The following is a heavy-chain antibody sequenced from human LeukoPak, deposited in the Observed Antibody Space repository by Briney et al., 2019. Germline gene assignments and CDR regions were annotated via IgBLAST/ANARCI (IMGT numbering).Heavy chain of an antibody. D-gene: IGHD2-15*01. CDR2: IYYSGST. CDR1: GGSVSSDSYY. Sequence: SETLSLTCTVSGGSVSSDSYYWSWLRQPPETGLEWIGYIYYSGSTNYNPSLKSRVTISVDTSKNQFSLKLSSVTAADTAVYYCARAECSGGSCYPYYYYGMDVWGQGTTVTVSS. CDR3: ARAECSGGSCYPYYYYGMDV. J-gene: IGHJ6*02. V-gene: IGHV4-61*01.